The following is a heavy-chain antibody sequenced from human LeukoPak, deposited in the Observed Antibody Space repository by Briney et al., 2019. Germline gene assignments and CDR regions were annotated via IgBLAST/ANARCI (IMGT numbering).Heavy chain of an antibody. CDR1: GYTFTGYY. J-gene: IGHJ5*02. D-gene: IGHD5-18*01. V-gene: IGHV1-2*02. CDR2: INPNSGGT. Sequence: SVKVSCKASGYTFTGYYMHWVRQAPGQGLEWMGWINPNSGGTNYAQKFQGRVTMTRDTSISTAYMELSRLRSDDTAVYYCARDGEVDTAINWFDPWGQGTLVTVSS. CDR3: ARDGEVDTAINWFDP.